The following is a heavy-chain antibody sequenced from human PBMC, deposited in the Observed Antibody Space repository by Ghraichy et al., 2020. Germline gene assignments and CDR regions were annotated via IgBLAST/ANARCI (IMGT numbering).Heavy chain of an antibody. CDR2: ISGSGGST. CDR3: AKVARSGYSPNYYYYMDV. CDR1: GFTFSSYA. Sequence: GESLNISCAASGFTFSSYAMSWVRQAPGKGLEWVSAISGSGGSTYYADSVKGRFTISRDNSKNTLYLQMNSLRAEDTAVYYCAKVARSGYSPNYYYYMDVWGKGTTVTVSS. V-gene: IGHV3-23*01. J-gene: IGHJ6*03. D-gene: IGHD3-3*01.